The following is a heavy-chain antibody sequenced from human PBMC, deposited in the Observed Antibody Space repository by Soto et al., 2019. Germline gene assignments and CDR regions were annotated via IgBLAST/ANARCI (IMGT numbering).Heavy chain of an antibody. Sequence: EVQLVESGGGLVQPGGSLRLSCAASGFTFSSYGMNWVRQAPGKGLEWVSYISSSSSTIYYADSVKGRFTISRDNAKNSLYLQMNSLRAEDTAVYYCARSKNALTDAFDIWGQGTMVTVSS. V-gene: IGHV3-48*01. J-gene: IGHJ3*02. CDR2: ISSSSSTI. D-gene: IGHD3-9*01. CDR1: GFTFSSYG. CDR3: ARSKNALTDAFDI.